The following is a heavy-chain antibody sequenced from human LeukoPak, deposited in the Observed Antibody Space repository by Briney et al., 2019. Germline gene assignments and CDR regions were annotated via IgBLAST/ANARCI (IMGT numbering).Heavy chain of an antibody. Sequence: PSETLSLTCTASGFTFSSYWMHWVRQAPGKGLVWVSHINSDGSTTGYADSVKGRFTISRGNAKNTLYLQMNSLRAEDTAVYYCARSFGFGSYWGQGILVTVSS. V-gene: IGHV3-74*01. CDR1: GFTFSSYW. D-gene: IGHD3-10*01. CDR2: INSDGSTT. J-gene: IGHJ4*02. CDR3: ARSFGFGSY.